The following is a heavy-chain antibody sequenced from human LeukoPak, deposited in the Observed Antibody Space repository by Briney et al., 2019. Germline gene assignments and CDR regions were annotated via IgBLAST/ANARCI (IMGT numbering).Heavy chain of an antibody. CDR1: GGSIRSYY. D-gene: IGHD6-13*01. J-gene: IGHJ3*02. CDR3: ARARYVNSFYAFDI. CDR2: LSKSGNT. Sequence: SETLSLTCPVSGGSIRSYYWSWIRLPPGKGLEWIGYLSKSGNTNYSPSLKSRVTIFGDTSKNQFFLKRSSVTAADTAVYYCARARYVNSFYAFDIWGQGTLVTVSS. V-gene: IGHV4-59*01.